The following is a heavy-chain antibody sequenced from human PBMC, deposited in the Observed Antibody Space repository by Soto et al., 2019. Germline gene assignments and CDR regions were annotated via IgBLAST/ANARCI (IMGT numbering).Heavy chain of an antibody. CDR2: IYYSGST. Sequence: QVQLQESGPGLVKPSQTLSLTCTVSGGSISSGDYYWSWIRQPPGKGLEWIGYIYYSGSTYYNPSLKIRFTISVDTSKNQFSLKLSSVTAADTAVYYCARGGDGDYAAFDYWGQGTLVTVSS. CDR1: GGSISSGDYY. D-gene: IGHD4-17*01. J-gene: IGHJ4*02. V-gene: IGHV4-30-4*01. CDR3: ARGGDGDYAAFDY.